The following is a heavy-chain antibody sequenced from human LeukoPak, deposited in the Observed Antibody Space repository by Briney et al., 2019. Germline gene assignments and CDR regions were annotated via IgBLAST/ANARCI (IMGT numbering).Heavy chain of an antibody. CDR1: GYTFTSYG. J-gene: IGHJ6*04. V-gene: IGHV1-18*01. Sequence: GASMKVSCKTSGYTFTSYGISWVRQAPGQGLEWMGWISADNGKTNYAQKLQGRVTMTTDTSTTTAYMELRSLRSDDTAVYYCARDLGVGMDVWGKGTTVTISS. CDR2: ISADNGKT. CDR3: ARDLGVGMDV.